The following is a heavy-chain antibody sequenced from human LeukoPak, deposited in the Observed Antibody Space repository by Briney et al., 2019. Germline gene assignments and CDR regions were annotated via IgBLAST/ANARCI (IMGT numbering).Heavy chain of an antibody. D-gene: IGHD3-9*01. Sequence: GASVKVSCKASGFTFTSSAVQWVRQARGQRLEWIGWIVVGSGSTNYAQKFQERVTITRDMSTSTAYMELSSLRPEDTAVYYCAAAYYDILTGYFFVFDYWGQGTLVTVSS. CDR3: AAAYYDILTGYFFVFDY. J-gene: IGHJ4*02. CDR1: GFTFTSSA. CDR2: IVVGSGST. V-gene: IGHV1-58*01.